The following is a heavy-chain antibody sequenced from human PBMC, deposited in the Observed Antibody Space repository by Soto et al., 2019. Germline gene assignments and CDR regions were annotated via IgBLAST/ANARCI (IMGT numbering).Heavy chain of an antibody. J-gene: IGHJ6*02. Sequence: GESLKISYKGSGYSFTSYWISWVRQMPGKGLEWMGRIDPSDSYTNYSPSFQGHVTISADKSISTAYLQWSSLKASDTAMYYCARPGADDFWSGYNRGHYYLMDVRSQATTVTVSS. V-gene: IGHV5-10-1*01. CDR3: ARPGADDFWSGYNRGHYYLMDV. CDR2: IDPSDSYT. D-gene: IGHD3-3*01. CDR1: GYSFTSYW.